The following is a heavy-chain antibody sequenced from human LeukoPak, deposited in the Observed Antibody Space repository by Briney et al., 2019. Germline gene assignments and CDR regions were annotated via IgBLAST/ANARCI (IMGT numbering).Heavy chain of an antibody. CDR2: ISSSGSTI. J-gene: IGHJ4*02. CDR3: AGGYGSYSPDY. CDR1: RFTFSSFE. Sequence: GGSLRLSCAASRFTFSSFEMSWVRQAPGKGLEWVSYISSSGSTIIYADSVKGRFTISRDNAKNSLYLQMNSLRAEDTAVYYCAGGYGSYSPDYWGQGTLVTVSS. V-gene: IGHV3-48*03. D-gene: IGHD1-26*01.